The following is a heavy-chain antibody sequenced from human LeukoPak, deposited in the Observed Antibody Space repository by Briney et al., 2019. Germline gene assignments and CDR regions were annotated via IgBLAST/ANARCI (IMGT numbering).Heavy chain of an antibody. V-gene: IGHV3-21*01. J-gene: IGHJ4*02. CDR2: ISSSSSYI. CDR3: ASLVGATLATDY. D-gene: IGHD1-26*01. CDR1: GFTFSSYS. Sequence: KPGGSLRLSCAASGFTFSSYSMNSVRQAPGKGLEWVSSISSSSSYIYYADSVEGRFTISRDNAKNSLYLQMNSLRAEDTAVYYCASLVGATLATDYWGQGTLVTVSS.